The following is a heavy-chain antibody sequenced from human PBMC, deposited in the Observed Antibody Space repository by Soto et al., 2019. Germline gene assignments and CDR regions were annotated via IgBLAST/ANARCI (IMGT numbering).Heavy chain of an antibody. V-gene: IGHV4-59*01. CDR1: GGSMNTYY. CDR2: IYYTGST. J-gene: IGHJ4*02. CDR3: ARGPQPYYFDH. D-gene: IGHD1-1*01. Sequence: SETLSLTCTVSGGSMNTYYWNWIRQPPGKGLEWIGYIYYTGSTNYNSSLKSRVTFSVDTSKNQFSLKLTSVTAADTALYYCARGPQPYYFDHWRQGTLVTVSS.